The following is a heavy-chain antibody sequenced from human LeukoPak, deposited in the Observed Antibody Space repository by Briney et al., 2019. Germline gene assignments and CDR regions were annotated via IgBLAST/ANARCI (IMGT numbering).Heavy chain of an antibody. Sequence: ASVKVSCKASGGTFSSYAISWVRQAPGQGLEWMGWISPSNGNTDYAQRLQGRVTMTTDTSTTTAYMELRSLTSDDTAFYYCSRSEYTNPYFDFWGQGTLVTVSS. J-gene: IGHJ4*02. CDR1: GGTFSSYA. V-gene: IGHV1-18*01. D-gene: IGHD1-14*01. CDR2: ISPSNGNT. CDR3: SRSEYTNPYFDF.